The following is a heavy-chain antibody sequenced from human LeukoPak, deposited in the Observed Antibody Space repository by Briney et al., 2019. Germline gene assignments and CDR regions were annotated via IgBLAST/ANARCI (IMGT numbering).Heavy chain of an antibody. CDR1: GYSISSGYY. CDR3: ASLTTIYSWFDP. CDR2: IYHSGTT. V-gene: IGHV4-38-2*01. J-gene: IGHJ5*02. D-gene: IGHD4-17*01. Sequence: SETLSLTCAVSGYSISSGYYWGWIRQSPGKALEWIGSIYHSGTTYFNPSLKSRVTISVDTSKNQFALKLNSVTAADTAVYYCASLTTIYSWFDPWGQGILVTVSS.